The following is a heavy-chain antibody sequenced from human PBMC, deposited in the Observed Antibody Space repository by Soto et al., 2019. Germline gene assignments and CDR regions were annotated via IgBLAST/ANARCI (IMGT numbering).Heavy chain of an antibody. J-gene: IGHJ5*02. CDR2: IYPGESDT. D-gene: IGHD5-12*01. Sequence: EVQLVQSGSEVKKPGESLKISCKGSGYSFTSYWIGWVRQMPVKGLEWMGIIYPGESDTRYSPSFQGQVTISADKSISTAYLQWSSLKASDIAMYYCARHRGTIDGYNCRAQLWWFDPWGQETLVTVT. CDR1: GYSFTSYW. CDR3: ARHRGTIDGYNCRAQLWWFDP. V-gene: IGHV5-51*01.